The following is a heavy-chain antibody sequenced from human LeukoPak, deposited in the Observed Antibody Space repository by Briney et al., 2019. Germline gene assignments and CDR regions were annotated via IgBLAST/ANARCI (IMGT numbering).Heavy chain of an antibody. V-gene: IGHV3-23*01. Sequence: GGSLRLSCVASGFTFNNYAMNWVRQAPGKGLEWVSTISGPGDSTYYAGSVKGRFTISRDSSKNILYLQMNNLRAEDTAVYYCARKGWVRDYYYMDVWGKGTTVTISS. CDR3: ARKGWVRDYYYMDV. CDR1: GFTFNNYA. CDR2: ISGPGDST. J-gene: IGHJ6*03. D-gene: IGHD1-26*01.